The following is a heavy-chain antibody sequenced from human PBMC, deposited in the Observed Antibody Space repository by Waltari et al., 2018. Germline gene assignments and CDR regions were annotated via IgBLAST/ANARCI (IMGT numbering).Heavy chain of an antibody. CDR2: ISSIRRDR. CDR1: GFTFSSYS. J-gene: IGHJ3*02. Sequence: EVQLVESGGGLVKPGGSLRLSCAASGFTFSSYSMNWVRQAPGKGLELISSISSIRRDRYYADSVKGRFTISRDNAKNALYLQMNSLRAEDTAVYYCARDLMSSSAFDIWGQGTMVTVSS. CDR3: ARDLMSSSAFDI. V-gene: IGHV3-21*01. D-gene: IGHD2-8*01.